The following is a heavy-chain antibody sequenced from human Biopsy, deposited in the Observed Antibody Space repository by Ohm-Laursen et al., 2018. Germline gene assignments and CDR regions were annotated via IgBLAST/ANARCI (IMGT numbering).Heavy chain of an antibody. J-gene: IGHJ6*02. CDR3: ARDFFDSSGYFYYYNGVDL. D-gene: IGHD3-22*01. CDR2: ISSSNDNT. Sequence: ASVKVSCKVSGGPSSNYAFSWVRQAPGQGLEWMGWISSSNDNTNYAQKFQGRVTMTADTSTSTAYMELRSLRSDDTAVYYCARDFFDSSGYFYYYNGVDLWGQGTTVTVSS. CDR1: GGPSSNYA. V-gene: IGHV1-18*01.